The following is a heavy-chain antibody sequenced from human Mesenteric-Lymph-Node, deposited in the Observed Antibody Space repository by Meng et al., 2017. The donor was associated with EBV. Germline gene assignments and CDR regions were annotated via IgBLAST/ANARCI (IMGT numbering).Heavy chain of an antibody. J-gene: IGHJ4*02. Sequence: QVQLQQWGAGLLKSSETLSLTCAVYGGSFSAYYWSWIRQPPGKGLEWIGEINDSGSTNYNPSLKSRVTISLDTSNKHFSLKLSSVTAADAAVYYCARSYSNFQFFDSWGQGTLVTVSS. V-gene: IGHV4-34*01. D-gene: IGHD4-11*01. CDR2: INDSGST. CDR1: GGSFSAYY. CDR3: ARSYSNFQFFDS.